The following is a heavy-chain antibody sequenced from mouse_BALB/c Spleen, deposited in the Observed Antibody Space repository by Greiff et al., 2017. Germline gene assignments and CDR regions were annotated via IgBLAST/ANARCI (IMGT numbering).Heavy chain of an antibody. CDR2: IDPSDSET. D-gene: IGHD1-1*01. V-gene: IGHV1S127*01. Sequence: VQLQQSGPQLVRPGASVKISCKASGYSFTSYWMHWVKQRPGQGLEWIGMIDPSDSETRLNQKFKDKATLTVDKSSSTAYMQLSSSTSEDSAVYDCASRDITTVRDYYAMDYWGQGTSVTVSS. J-gene: IGHJ4*01. CDR1: GYSFTSYW. CDR3: ASRDITTVRDYYAMDY.